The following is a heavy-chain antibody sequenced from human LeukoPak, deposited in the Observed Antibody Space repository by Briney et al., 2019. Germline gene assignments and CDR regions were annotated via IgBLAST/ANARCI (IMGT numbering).Heavy chain of an antibody. V-gene: IGHV3-23*01. CDR2: ISDSGGNT. D-gene: IGHD5-12*01. CDR3: ARVIRTAGYSIQYYYYYMDV. J-gene: IGHJ6*03. Sequence: GGSLRLSCAASGFTFSYYAMSWVRQAPGKGLEWVSAISDSGGNTYYADSVKGRFTISRDNSKNTLYLQMSSLRAEDTAVYYCARVIRTAGYSIQYYYYYMDVWGKGTTVTVSS. CDR1: GFTFSYYA.